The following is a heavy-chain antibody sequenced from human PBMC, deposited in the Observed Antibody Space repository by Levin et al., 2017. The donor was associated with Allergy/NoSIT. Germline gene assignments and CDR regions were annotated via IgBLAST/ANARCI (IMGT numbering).Heavy chain of an antibody. CDR3: ARLVGWGQQLAPWYFDY. Sequence: SQTLSLTCTVSGGSISSSSYYWGWIRQPPGKGLEWIGSIYYSGSTYYNPSLKSRVTISVDTSKNQFSLKLSSVTAADTAVYYCARLVGWGQQLAPWYFDYWGQGTLVTVSS. V-gene: IGHV4-39*01. CDR1: GGSISSSSYY. J-gene: IGHJ4*02. CDR2: IYYSGST. D-gene: IGHD6-13*01.